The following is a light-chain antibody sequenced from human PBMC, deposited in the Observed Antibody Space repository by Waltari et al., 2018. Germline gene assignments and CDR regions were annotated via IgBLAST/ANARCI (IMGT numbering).Light chain of an antibody. J-gene: IGLJ3*02. CDR1: SGISVGKYK. CDR2: YRSDSTN. CDR3: MILHNNAVV. V-gene: IGLV5-45*01. Sequence: QAVLTQPASLSASPGASVSLTCTLRSGISVGKYKIYWYQQRPGSPPQFLVKYRSDSTNERVSGVPSRFSGSRDTSANAGILLISGLQSEDEADYYCMILHNNAVVFGGGTRLTVL.